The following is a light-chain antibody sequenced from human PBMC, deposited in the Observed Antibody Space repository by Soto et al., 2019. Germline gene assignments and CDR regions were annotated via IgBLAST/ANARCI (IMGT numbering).Light chain of an antibody. V-gene: IGKV3-20*01. CDR1: QSVSSSY. J-gene: IGKJ3*01. Sequence: EIVLTQSPGTLSLSPGERATLSCRASQSVSSSYLAWYQQKPGQAPRLLIYGASSRATGIPGRFSGSGSGTDFTLTSSRLEPSDFAVYYCHQYGRSPFTFGPGTKVDIK. CDR2: GAS. CDR3: HQYGRSPFT.